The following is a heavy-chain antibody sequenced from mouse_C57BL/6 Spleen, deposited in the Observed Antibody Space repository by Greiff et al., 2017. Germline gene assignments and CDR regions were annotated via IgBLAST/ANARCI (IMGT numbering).Heavy chain of an antibody. J-gene: IGHJ2*01. CDR3: ARQIYYGNYFDY. V-gene: IGHV1-59*01. D-gene: IGHD2-1*01. Sequence: QVQLQQPGAELVRPGTSVKLSCKASGYTFTSYWMHWVKQRPGQGLEWIGVIDPSDSYTNYNQKFKGKATLTVDTSSSTAYMQLSSLTSEDTAVYYYARQIYYGNYFDYWGQGTTLTVSS. CDR1: GYTFTSYW. CDR2: IDPSDSYT.